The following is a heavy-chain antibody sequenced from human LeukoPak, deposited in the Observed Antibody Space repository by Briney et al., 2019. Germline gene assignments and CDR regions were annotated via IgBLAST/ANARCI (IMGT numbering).Heavy chain of an antibody. V-gene: IGHV4-59*01. CDR1: GGSINGYY. CDR3: ARDQVAVAGTVWFDP. Sequence: PSETLSLTCTVSGGSINGYYWSWIRQPPGKGLEWIGYIYYTGSTNYNPSLKSRVSMSVDPSKNQFSLRLSSVTAADTAVYYCARDQVAVAGTVWFDPWGQGTLATVSS. D-gene: IGHD6-19*01. J-gene: IGHJ5*02. CDR2: IYYTGST.